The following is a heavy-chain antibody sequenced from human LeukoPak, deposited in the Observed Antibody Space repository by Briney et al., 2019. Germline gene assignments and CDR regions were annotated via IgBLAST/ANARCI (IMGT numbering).Heavy chain of an antibody. CDR3: ARAEEDTDMAPQYYFDY. V-gene: IGHV4-31*03. J-gene: IGHJ4*02. CDR2: IYYSGST. CDR1: GDSISSGGYY. Sequence: SQTLSLTCTVSGDSISSGGYYWSWIRQHPGKGLEWIGYIYYSGSTYYNPSLKSRVTISVDTSKNQFSLKLSSVTAADTAVYYCARAEEDTDMAPQYYFDYWGQGTLVTVSS. D-gene: IGHD5-18*01.